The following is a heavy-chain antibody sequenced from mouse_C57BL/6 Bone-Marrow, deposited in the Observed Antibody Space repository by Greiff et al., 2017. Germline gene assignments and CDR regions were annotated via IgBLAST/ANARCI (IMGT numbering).Heavy chain of an antibody. CDR3: AKAGKGYYAMDY. V-gene: IGHV2-3*01. Sequence: QVQLQQSGPGLVAPSQSLSITCTVSGFSLTSYGVSWVRQPPGKGLEWLGVICGDGSTNYHSAPISRLSISKDNSKSQVLLKLNSLQTDDTATYYCAKAGKGYYAMDYWGQGTSVTVSS. D-gene: IGHD2-1*01. J-gene: IGHJ4*01. CDR1: GFSLTSYG. CDR2: ICGDGST.